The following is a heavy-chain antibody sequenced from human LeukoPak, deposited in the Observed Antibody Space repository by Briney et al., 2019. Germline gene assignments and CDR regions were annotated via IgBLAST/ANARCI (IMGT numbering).Heavy chain of an antibody. CDR2: ITGSGGST. V-gene: IGHV3-23*01. D-gene: IGHD3-22*01. J-gene: IGHJ4*02. Sequence: GESLKISYAASGFTFSNYAMSWVRQAPGKGLEWLSVITGSGGSTYYADSVKGRFTSSRDNSKNTVYLQMNSLRAEDTAVYYCSKGIGYYYDNSGYYFCLDSWGQGTLVTVSS. CDR3: SKGIGYYYDNSGYYFCLDS. CDR1: GFTFSNYA.